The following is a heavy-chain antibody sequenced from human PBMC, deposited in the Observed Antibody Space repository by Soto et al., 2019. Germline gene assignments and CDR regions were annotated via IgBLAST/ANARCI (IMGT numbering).Heavy chain of an antibody. CDR2: INHSGST. CDR3: ARGFNRYGSGSYYNANWFDP. CDR1: GGSISSYY. J-gene: IGHJ5*02. V-gene: IGHV4-34*01. D-gene: IGHD3-10*01. Sequence: SETLSLTCTVSGGSISSYYWSWIRQPPGKGLEWIGEINHSGSTNYNPSLKSRVTISVDTSKNQFSLKLSSVTAADTAVYYCARGFNRYGSGSYYNANWFDPWGQGTLVTVSS.